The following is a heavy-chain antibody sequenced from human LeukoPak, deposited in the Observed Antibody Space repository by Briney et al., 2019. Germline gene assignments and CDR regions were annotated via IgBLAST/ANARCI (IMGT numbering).Heavy chain of an antibody. CDR2: IIPILGIA. CDR1: GGTFSSYA. Sequence: SVKVSCKASGGTFSSYAISWVRQAPGQGLEWMGRIIPILGIANYAQKFQGRVTITADKSTSTAYMELSSLRSEDTAVYYCARNQRGISLGAFDIWGQGTMVTVSS. D-gene: IGHD7-27*01. J-gene: IGHJ3*02. V-gene: IGHV1-69*04. CDR3: ARNQRGISLGAFDI.